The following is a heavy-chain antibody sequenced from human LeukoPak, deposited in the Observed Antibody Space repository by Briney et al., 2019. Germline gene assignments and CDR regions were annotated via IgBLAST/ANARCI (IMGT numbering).Heavy chain of an antibody. CDR3: ASNFAGSSRDY. CDR2: ISPDGSST. V-gene: IGHV3-74*01. CDR1: GFTFSIYW. Sequence: PGGSLRLSCAAPGFTFSIYWMHWVRQAPGKGLVWVSRISPDGSSTNYADSVKGRFTISRDNARNILYLQMNSLRAEDTAVYYCASNFAGSSRDYWGQGTLVTVPS. D-gene: IGHD6-13*01. J-gene: IGHJ4*02.